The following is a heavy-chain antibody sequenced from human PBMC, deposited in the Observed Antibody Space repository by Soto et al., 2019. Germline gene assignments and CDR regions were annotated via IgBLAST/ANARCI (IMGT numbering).Heavy chain of an antibody. CDR2: ITYDGSNQ. Sequence: SLRLSCAASGFLFSSYTMHWVRQAPGKGLEWVGVITYDGSNQYYADSVKGRFTISRDNSRNMLFLQMNSLRPDDTAVYYCARAPSGSYPEFDYWGQGTLVTVSS. V-gene: IGHV3-30-3*01. J-gene: IGHJ4*02. CDR3: ARAPSGSYPEFDY. D-gene: IGHD1-26*01. CDR1: GFLFSSYT.